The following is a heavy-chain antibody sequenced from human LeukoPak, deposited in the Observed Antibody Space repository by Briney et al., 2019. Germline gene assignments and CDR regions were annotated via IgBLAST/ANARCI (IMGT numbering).Heavy chain of an antibody. CDR2: ISSSSIYI. CDR1: GFSFSSYS. Sequence: PGGSLRLSCAASGFSFSSYSMNWVRQAPGKGRAWVSAISSSSIYIYYADSVKGRFTISRDNAKNSLYLQMNGLRAEDTAMYYCAREPHGSSDSIWGEGTMVTVSS. D-gene: IGHD1-26*01. V-gene: IGHV3-21*01. CDR3: AREPHGSSDSI. J-gene: IGHJ3*02.